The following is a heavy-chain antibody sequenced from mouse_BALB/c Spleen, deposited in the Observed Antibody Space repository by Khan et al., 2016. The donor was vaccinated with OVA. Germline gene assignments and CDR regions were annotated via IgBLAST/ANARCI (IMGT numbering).Heavy chain of an antibody. Sequence: QVQLKESGPGLVAPSQSLSITCTVSGFSLTGYGVNWVRQPPGKGLEWLGMIWGDGSTDYNSALKSRMSISKDNSKSQVFLKMHSLQTDDTAGYYLARSYEGNYREAMDYWGQGTSVTVSS. V-gene: IGHV2-6-7*01. CDR1: GFSLTGYG. CDR3: ARSYEGNYREAMDY. CDR2: IWGDGST. J-gene: IGHJ4*01. D-gene: IGHD2-10*01.